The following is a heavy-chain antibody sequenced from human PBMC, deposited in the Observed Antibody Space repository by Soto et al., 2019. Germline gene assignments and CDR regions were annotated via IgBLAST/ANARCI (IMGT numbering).Heavy chain of an antibody. Sequence: GGSLRLSCAASGFTFSSYGMHWVRQAPGKGLEWVAVIWYDGSNKYYSDSVKGRFTISRDNSKNTLYLQMNSLRAEDTAVYYCARDRYGSGSYFREYYFDYWGQGTLVTVSS. CDR1: GFTFSSYG. V-gene: IGHV3-33*01. CDR2: IWYDGSNK. D-gene: IGHD3-10*01. CDR3: ARDRYGSGSYFREYYFDY. J-gene: IGHJ4*02.